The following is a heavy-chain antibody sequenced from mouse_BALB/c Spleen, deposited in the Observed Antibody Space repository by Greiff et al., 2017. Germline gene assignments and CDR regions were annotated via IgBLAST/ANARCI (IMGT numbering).Heavy chain of an antibody. CDR2: IDPSDSET. D-gene: IGHD2-4*01. CDR1: GYSFTSYW. J-gene: IGHJ3*01. Sequence: QVQLQQSGPQLVRPGASVKISCKASGYSFTSYWMHWVKQRPGQGLEWIGMIDPSDSETRLNQKFKDKATLTVDKSSSTAYMQLSSPTSEDSAVYYCARGHDYDAGAWFAYWGQGTLVTVSA. CDR3: ARGHDYDAGAWFAY. V-gene: IGHV1S126*01.